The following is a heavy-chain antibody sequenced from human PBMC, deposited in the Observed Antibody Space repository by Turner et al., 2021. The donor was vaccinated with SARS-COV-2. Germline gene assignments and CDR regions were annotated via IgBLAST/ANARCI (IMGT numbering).Heavy chain of an antibody. CDR1: GGSISSSSYY. V-gene: IGHV4-39*01. CDR3: ARPTYGGKGLFDY. CDR2: IYYSGST. Sequence: QLQLQESGPGLVKTSETLSLTCTVSGGSISSSSYYWGWIRQPPGKGLEWIGSIYYSGSTYYNPSLKSRVTMSVDTSKNQFSLKLSSVTAADTAVYYGARPTYGGKGLFDYWGQGTLVTVSS. J-gene: IGHJ4*02. D-gene: IGHD4-17*01.